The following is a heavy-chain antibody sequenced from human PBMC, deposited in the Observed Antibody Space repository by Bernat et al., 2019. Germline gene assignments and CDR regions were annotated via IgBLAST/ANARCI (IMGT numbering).Heavy chain of an antibody. CDR1: GGSFSGYY. J-gene: IGHJ6*02. CDR3: ASRLQYCDILTVNYYYYGMDV. D-gene: IGHD3-9*01. V-gene: IGHV4-34*01. CDR2: INHSGST. Sequence: QVQLQQWGAGLLKPSETLSLTCAVYGGSFSGYYWSWIRQPPGKGLEWIGEINHSGSTNYNPSLKSRVTISVDTSKNQFSLKLSSVTAADTAVYYCASRLQYCDILTVNYYYYGMDVWGQGTTVTVSS.